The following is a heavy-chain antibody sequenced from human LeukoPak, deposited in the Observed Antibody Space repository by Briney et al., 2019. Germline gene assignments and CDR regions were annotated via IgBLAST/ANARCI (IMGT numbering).Heavy chain of an antibody. V-gene: IGHV3-23*01. D-gene: IGHD1-26*01. CDR3: AKMKGHPLPKYYMDV. J-gene: IGHJ6*01. CDR1: GFTFSGFA. CDR2: ISGSGDKT. Sequence: GGSLRLSCAASGFTFSGFAMSWVRRTRGKGLEWVSGISGSGDKTLYADSVKGRFTISRDNSKNTLYLEMNSLRAEDTAIYYCAKMKGHPLPKYYMDVWGQGTTVTVSS.